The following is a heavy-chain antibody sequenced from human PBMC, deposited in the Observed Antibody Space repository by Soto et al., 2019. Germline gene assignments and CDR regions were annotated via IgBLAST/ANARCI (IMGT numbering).Heavy chain of an antibody. Sequence: SETLSLTCPFSGCSISSYYWSWIRPPPGKGLEWIGYIYCSGSTNYNPSLKSRVTISVDTSKNQFSLKLSSVTAADTAVYYCARDGPAGYYGMDVWGQGTTVTVSS. CDR2: IYCSGST. CDR3: ARDGPAGYYGMDV. J-gene: IGHJ6*02. V-gene: IGHV4-59*01. CDR1: GCSISSYY.